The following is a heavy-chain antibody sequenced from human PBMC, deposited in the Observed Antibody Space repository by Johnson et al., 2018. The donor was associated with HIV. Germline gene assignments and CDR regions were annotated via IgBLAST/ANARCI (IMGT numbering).Heavy chain of an antibody. D-gene: IGHD6-13*01. V-gene: IGHV3-15*01. Sequence: VQLVESGGGLVQPGGSLRVSCAASGFTFSNAWMSWVRQAPGKVLEWVGRIKSKTDGGTTDYAAPVKGRFTISRDDSKNTLYLQMNSLKTEDTAVYYCTTQQRADAFDILGQGTMVTVSS. CDR3: TTQQRADAFDI. CDR1: GFTFSNAW. CDR2: IKSKTDGGTT. J-gene: IGHJ3*02.